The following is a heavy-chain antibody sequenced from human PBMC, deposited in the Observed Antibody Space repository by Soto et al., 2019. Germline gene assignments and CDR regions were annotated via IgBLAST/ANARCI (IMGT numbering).Heavy chain of an antibody. CDR3: ASLAYCGGDCYRGFDP. CDR1: GGSISSGGYS. CDR2: IYHSGST. J-gene: IGHJ5*02. Sequence: QLQLQESGSGLVKPSQTLSLTCAVSGGSISSGGYSWSWIRQPPGKGLEWIGYIYHSGSTNYNPSRKTRSTIAVDRSSNHFSLKLSSVTAADTAVYYFASLAYCGGDCYRGFDPWGQGTLVTVSS. V-gene: IGHV4-30-2*01. D-gene: IGHD2-21*02.